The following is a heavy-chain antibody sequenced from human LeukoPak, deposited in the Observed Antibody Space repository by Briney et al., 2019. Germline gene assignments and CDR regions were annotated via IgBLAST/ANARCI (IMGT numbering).Heavy chain of an antibody. V-gene: IGHV3-23*01. Sequence: GGSLRLSCAASGFIFNNYGLIWVRQAPGKGLEWVSAISNDGGGTQYADFVEGRFTISRDNAKNSLYLQMNSLRAEDTAVYYCARGGAARLDYWGQGTLVTVSS. CDR1: GFIFNNYG. CDR2: ISNDGGGT. CDR3: ARGGAARLDY. D-gene: IGHD6-6*01. J-gene: IGHJ4*02.